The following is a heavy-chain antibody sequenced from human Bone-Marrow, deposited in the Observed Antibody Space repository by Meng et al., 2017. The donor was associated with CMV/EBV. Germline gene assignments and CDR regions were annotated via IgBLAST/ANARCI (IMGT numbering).Heavy chain of an antibody. D-gene: IGHD3-22*01. CDR2: INHGGST. J-gene: IGHJ5*02. CDR3: ARGNSDTSGYYGFKP. V-gene: IGHV4-34*01. Sequence: SETLSLTCTVYGGSLSGYFWTWIRQPPGKGLEWIVEINHGGSTNYNPSLKSRVTISLDTSKNQLSLKLTSVTAADTAVYYCARGNSDTSGYYGFKPWGQGTLVTGSS. CDR1: GGSLSGYF.